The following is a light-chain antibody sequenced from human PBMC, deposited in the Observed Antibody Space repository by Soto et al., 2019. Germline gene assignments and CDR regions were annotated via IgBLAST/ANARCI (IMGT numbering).Light chain of an antibody. Sequence: EIVLTQSPGTLSLAPGERATLSCRASQSVSNNYLAWYRQKPGQAPRLLIYGASTRATGIPARFSGSGSGTEFTLTISSLQSEDFAVYYRQQYNNWPITFGQGTRLEI. J-gene: IGKJ5*01. CDR2: GAS. V-gene: IGKV3-15*01. CDR3: QQYNNWPIT. CDR1: QSVSNN.